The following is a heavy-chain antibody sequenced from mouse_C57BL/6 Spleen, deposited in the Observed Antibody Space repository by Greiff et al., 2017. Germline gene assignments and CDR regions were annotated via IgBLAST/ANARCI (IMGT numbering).Heavy chain of an antibody. D-gene: IGHD2-2*01. CDR3: ASTMVTTRGNYFDY. Sequence: QVQLQQSGAELVRPGSSVKLSCKASGYTFTSYWMHWVKQRPIQGLEWIGNIDPSDSETHYNQKFKDKATLTVDKSSSTAYMQLSSLTSEDSAVYYCASTMVTTRGNYFDYWGQGTTLTVSS. CDR1: GYTFTSYW. J-gene: IGHJ2*01. V-gene: IGHV1-52*01. CDR2: IDPSDSET.